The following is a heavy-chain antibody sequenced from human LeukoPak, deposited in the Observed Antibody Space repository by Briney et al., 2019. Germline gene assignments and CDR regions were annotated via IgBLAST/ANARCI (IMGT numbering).Heavy chain of an antibody. V-gene: IGHV3-30*18. Sequence: GGSLRLSCAASGFTFNSYGMHWVRQAPGKGLEWVAVISNDGYNKYYTDSVKGRFTISRDNSKNTLYLQMNSLRAEDTAVYYCAKEWIRGVINYWGQGTLVIVSS. CDR2: ISNDGYNK. CDR1: GFTFNSYG. D-gene: IGHD3-10*01. J-gene: IGHJ4*02. CDR3: AKEWIRGVINY.